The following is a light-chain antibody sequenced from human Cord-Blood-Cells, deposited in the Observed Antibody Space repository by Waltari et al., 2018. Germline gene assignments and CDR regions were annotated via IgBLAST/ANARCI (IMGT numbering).Light chain of an antibody. Sequence: QPALTQPRPVYGSPRQAVTISCTRTSSAVGGYNYVSWYQQHPGKAPQLMMYAVSKRPSGLPHRFAGSKSGHAASLSISGLHAEDEADYYCCSYAGSYTVLFGGGTKLTVL. CDR3: CSYAGSYTVL. CDR2: AVS. CDR1: SSAVGGYNY. J-gene: IGLJ2*01. V-gene: IGLV2-11*01.